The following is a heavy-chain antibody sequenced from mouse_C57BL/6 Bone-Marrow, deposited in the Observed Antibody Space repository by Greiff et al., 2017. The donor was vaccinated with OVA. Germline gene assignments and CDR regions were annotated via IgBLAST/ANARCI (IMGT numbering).Heavy chain of an antibody. Sequence: VQLQQSGAELVRPGASVKLSCKASGYTFTDYYINWVKQRPGQGLEWIARIYPGSGNTYYNEKFKGKATLTAEKSSSTAYMQLSSLTSEDSAVYFCASYGPRSYWYFDVWGTGTTVTVSS. CDR1: GYTFTDYY. CDR3: ASYGPRSYWYFDV. D-gene: IGHD1-1*01. V-gene: IGHV1-76*01. CDR2: IYPGSGNT. J-gene: IGHJ1*03.